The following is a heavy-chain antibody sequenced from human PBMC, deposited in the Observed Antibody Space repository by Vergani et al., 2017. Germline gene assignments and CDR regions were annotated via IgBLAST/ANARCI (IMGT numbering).Heavy chain of an antibody. D-gene: IGHD3-22*01. CDR2: IYYSGST. CDR1: GGSISSGGYY. Sequence: QVQLQESGPGLVKPSQTLSLTCTVSGGSISSGGYYWSWIRQHPGKGLEWIGYIYYSGSTYYNPSLKSRVTISVVTSKNQFSLKLSSVTAADTAVYYCARDGNSGYPTGFDYWGQGTLVTVSS. J-gene: IGHJ4*02. CDR3: ARDGNSGYPTGFDY. V-gene: IGHV4-31*03.